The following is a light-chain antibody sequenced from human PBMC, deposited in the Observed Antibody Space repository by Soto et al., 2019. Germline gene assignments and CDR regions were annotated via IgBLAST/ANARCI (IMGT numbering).Light chain of an antibody. CDR2: EVS. CDR1: SSDVGGYNY. J-gene: IGLJ2*01. Sequence: QSVLTQPASVSGSPGQSITISCTGTSSDVGGYNYVSWYQQHPGKAPKLMIYEVSNRPLGVSNRFSGSKSGNTASLTISGLQAEDEADYYCSSYTSSSTLVFGGGTKLTVL. CDR3: SSYTSSSTLV. V-gene: IGLV2-14*01.